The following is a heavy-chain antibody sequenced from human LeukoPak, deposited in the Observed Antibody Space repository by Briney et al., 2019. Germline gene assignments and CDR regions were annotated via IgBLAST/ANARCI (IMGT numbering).Heavy chain of an antibody. D-gene: IGHD3-16*02. Sequence: GGSLRLSCAASGFTFSSYSMNWVRQAPGKGLEWVSSISSSSSYIYYADPVKGRFTISRDNAKNSLYLQMNSLRAEDTALYYCARDWWGLCLGELSLPPGYFDYWGQGTLVTVSS. V-gene: IGHV3-21*01. CDR1: GFTFSSYS. CDR2: ISSSSSYI. J-gene: IGHJ4*02. CDR3: ARDWWGLCLGELSLPPGYFDY.